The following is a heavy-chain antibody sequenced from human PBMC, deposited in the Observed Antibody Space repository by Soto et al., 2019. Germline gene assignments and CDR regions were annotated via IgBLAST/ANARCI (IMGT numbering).Heavy chain of an antibody. CDR2: IIPIFGTA. V-gene: IGHV1-69*12. J-gene: IGHJ4*02. CDR3: ARERPHANYYDSSGYLDY. CDR1: GGTFSSYA. Sequence: QVQLVQSGAEVKKPGSSVKVSCKASGGTFSSYAISWVRQAPGQGLEWMGGIIPIFGTANYAQKFQGRVTITADESTSTAYRELSSLRSEDTAVYYCARERPHANYYDSSGYLDYWGQGTLVTVSS. D-gene: IGHD3-22*01.